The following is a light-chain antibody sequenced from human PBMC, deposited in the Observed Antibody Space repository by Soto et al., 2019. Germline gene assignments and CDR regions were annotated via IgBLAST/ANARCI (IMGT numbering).Light chain of an antibody. CDR2: NVS. V-gene: IGLV2-8*01. Sequence: QSALTQPPSASGSPGQSVTISCTGTSSDIGGYTYVSWFQQHPGKAPKVMISNVSKRPSGVPDRFSCSKSGNTASLTVSGLQAEDEADYYCSSFAGNNNVVFGGGTKLTVL. CDR3: SSFAGNNNVV. J-gene: IGLJ2*01. CDR1: SSDIGGYTY.